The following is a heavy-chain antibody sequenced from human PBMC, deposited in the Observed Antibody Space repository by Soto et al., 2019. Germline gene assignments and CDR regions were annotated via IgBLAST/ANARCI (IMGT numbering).Heavy chain of an antibody. CDR2: ISASGDIT. CDR3: ARGGFWVHYGMDV. Sequence: EVQLSESGGTLVQPGGSLSLACAASGFPFSSCAMSWVRRAPGKGLEGVSSISASGDITYYADSVKGRFTISRDNSKSTLSMQVNGLRADDTAVYYCARGGFWVHYGMDVWGQGTTVTVSS. J-gene: IGHJ6*02. V-gene: IGHV3-23*01. D-gene: IGHD3-16*01. CDR1: GFPFSSCA.